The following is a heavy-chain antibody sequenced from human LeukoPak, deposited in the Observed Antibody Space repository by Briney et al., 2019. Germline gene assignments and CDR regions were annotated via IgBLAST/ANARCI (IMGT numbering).Heavy chain of an antibody. CDR3: AKGVYYDFWGGYYYYYGMDV. V-gene: IGHV3-23*01. Sequence: PGGSLRLSCAASGLTFSSYAMSWVRQAPGKGLEWVSAISGSGGSTYYADSVKGRFTISRDNSKNTLYLQMNSLRAEDTAVYYCAKGVYYDFWGGYYYYYGMDVWGQGTTVTVSS. J-gene: IGHJ6*02. CDR1: GLTFSSYA. D-gene: IGHD3-3*01. CDR2: ISGSGGST.